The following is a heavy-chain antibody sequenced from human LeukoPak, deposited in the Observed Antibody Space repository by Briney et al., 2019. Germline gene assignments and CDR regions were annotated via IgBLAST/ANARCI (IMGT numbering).Heavy chain of an antibody. CDR3: ARGDDTTGYYWRVDV. V-gene: IGHV1-18*01. CDR2: ISGYNGNT. D-gene: IGHD3-22*01. J-gene: IGHJ6*02. Sequence: GASVTVSCKASGYTFSGYGITWVRQAPGQGLEWMGWISGYNGNTDYAQKYQDRVTMTTDTSTSTAYMELRSLTSDDTAVYYCARGDDTTGYYWRVDVWGQGTPVTVSS. CDR1: GYTFSGYG.